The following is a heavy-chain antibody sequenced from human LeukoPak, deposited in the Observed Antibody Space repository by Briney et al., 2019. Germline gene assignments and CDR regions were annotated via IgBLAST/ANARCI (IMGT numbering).Heavy chain of an antibody. CDR2: FDPEDGET. V-gene: IGHV1-24*01. J-gene: IGHJ4*02. D-gene: IGHD3-16*01. Sequence: ASVKVSCKVSGYTLTELSMHWVRQAPGKGLEWMGGFDPEDGETIYAQKLQGRVTMTTDTSTSTAYMELRSLRSDDTAVYYCARLTVWGYKDLDYWGQGTLVTVSS. CDR3: ARLTVWGYKDLDY. CDR1: GYTLTELS.